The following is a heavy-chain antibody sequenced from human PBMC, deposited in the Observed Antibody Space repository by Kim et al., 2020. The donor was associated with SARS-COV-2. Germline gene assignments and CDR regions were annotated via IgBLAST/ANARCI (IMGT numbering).Heavy chain of an antibody. CDR3: ARRDPSSWYSY. J-gene: IGHJ4*01. D-gene: IGHD6-13*01. Sequence: THLKPSLKSRVSISVDTSKNQFSLKLNSVTAADTAVYYCARRDPSSWYSYWGHGTLVTVSS. CDR2: T. V-gene: IGHV4-39*01.